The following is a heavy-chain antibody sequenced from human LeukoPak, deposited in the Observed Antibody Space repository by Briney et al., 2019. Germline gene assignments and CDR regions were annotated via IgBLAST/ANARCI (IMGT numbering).Heavy chain of an antibody. D-gene: IGHD4-23*01. CDR1: GYTFTSYG. V-gene: IGHV1-18*01. CDR2: ISAYNGNT. Sequence: ASVKVSCKASGYTFTSYGISWVRQAPGQGLEWMGWISAYNGNTNYAQKLQGRVTMTTDTSTSTAYMELRSLRSDDTAVYYCARGLYGGNRGGYFGYWGQGTLVTVSS. CDR3: ARGLYGGNRGGYFGY. J-gene: IGHJ4*02.